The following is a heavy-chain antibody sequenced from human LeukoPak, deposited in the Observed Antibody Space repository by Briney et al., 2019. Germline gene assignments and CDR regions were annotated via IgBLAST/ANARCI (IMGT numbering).Heavy chain of an antibody. Sequence: SVKVSCKASGYTFTDHYIHWVRQAPGQGLEWMGGIIPIFGTANYAQKFQGRVTITADESTNTAYMELSSLRSEDTAVYYCARPYYDSSGYFDYWGQGTLVTVSS. CDR3: ARPYYDSSGYFDY. CDR1: GYTFTDHY. CDR2: IIPIFGTA. D-gene: IGHD3-22*01. J-gene: IGHJ4*02. V-gene: IGHV1-69*13.